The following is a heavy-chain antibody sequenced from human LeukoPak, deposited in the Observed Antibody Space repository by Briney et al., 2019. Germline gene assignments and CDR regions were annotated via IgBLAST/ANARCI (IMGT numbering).Heavy chain of an antibody. CDR2: IYYSGST. Sequence: SETLSLTCTVSGGSISSYYWSWIRQPPGKGLEWIGYIYYSGSTNYNPSLKSRVTISVDTSKNQFSLKLISVTAADTAVYYCAAQYSSSWYNWFDPWGQGTLVTVSS. V-gene: IGHV4-59*08. CDR1: GGSISSYY. D-gene: IGHD6-13*01. CDR3: AAQYSSSWYNWFDP. J-gene: IGHJ5*02.